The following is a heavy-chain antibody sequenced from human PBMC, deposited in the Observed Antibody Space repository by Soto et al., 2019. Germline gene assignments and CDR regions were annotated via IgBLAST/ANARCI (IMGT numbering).Heavy chain of an antibody. J-gene: IGHJ4*02. CDR3: ARDVSSSSSGIDY. V-gene: IGHV4-31*03. Sequence: SETLSLTCTVSGGSISSGGYYWSWIRQHPGKGLEWIGYIYYSGSTYYNPSLKSRVTISVDTSKNQFSLKLSSVTAAVTAVYYCARDVSSSSSGIDYWGQGTLVTVSS. D-gene: IGHD6-6*01. CDR1: GGSISSGGYY. CDR2: IYYSGST.